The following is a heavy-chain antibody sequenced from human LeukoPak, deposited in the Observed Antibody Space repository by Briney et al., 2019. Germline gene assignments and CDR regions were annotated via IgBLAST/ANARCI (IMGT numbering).Heavy chain of an antibody. J-gene: IGHJ5*02. V-gene: IGHV4-39*01. CDR1: GGSISSSIYY. D-gene: IGHD2-2*01. Sequence: SETLSLTCTVSGGSISSSIYYWGWIRQPPGKGLEWIGSIYYSGTTYYNPSLKSRVTISVDTSKNQFSLKLSSVTAADTAVYYCARHGIVVVPAAKYNWFDPWGQGTLVTVSS. CDR2: IYYSGTT. CDR3: ARHGIVVVPAAKYNWFDP.